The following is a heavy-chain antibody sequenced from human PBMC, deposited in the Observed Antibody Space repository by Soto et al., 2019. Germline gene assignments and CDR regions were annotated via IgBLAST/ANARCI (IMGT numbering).Heavy chain of an antibody. Sequence: PWGSLRLSCAASGFNFGNKWMHWVRQAPGKGLEWVSRMNSDGRTTNYADSVKGRFTVSRDNAKNTLYLQMNSLRAEDTAVYYCATAEVDYWGPGTLVTVSS. CDR2: MNSDGRTT. CDR3: ATAEVDY. J-gene: IGHJ4*02. V-gene: IGHV3-74*01. CDR1: GFNFGNKW.